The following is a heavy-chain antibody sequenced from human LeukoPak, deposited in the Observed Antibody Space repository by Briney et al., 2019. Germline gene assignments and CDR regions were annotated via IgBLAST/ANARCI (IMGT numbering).Heavy chain of an antibody. CDR3: ARAPYYYDSSGYNSLYFDY. V-gene: IGHV4-59*13. Sequence: SETLSLTCTVSGDSITSYYWSWIRQPPGKGLEWIGNIYYSGSTNYNPSLKSRVTISVDTSKKQFSLRLSSVTAADTAVYYCARAPYYYDSSGYNSLYFDYWGQGTLVTVSS. CDR1: GDSITSYY. J-gene: IGHJ4*02. D-gene: IGHD3-22*01. CDR2: IYYSGST.